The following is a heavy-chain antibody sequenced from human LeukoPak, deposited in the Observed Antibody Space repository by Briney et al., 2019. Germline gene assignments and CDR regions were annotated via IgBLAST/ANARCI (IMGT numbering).Heavy chain of an antibody. CDR3: ARHPNSNWDY. J-gene: IGHJ4*02. Sequence: GGSLRLSCGVSGFTFRNNWMTWVRQVPGKGLEWVVNINEGGNEKNYVDSVKGRFTVSRDNAQNSLYLQMNSLRVEDTAVYYCARHPNSNWDYWGQGTLVTVSS. D-gene: IGHD1-1*01. CDR1: GFTFRNNW. CDR2: INEGGNEK. V-gene: IGHV3-7*03.